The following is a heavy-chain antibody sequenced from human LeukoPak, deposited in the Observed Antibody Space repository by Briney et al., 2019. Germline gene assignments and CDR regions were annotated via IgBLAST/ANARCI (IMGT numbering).Heavy chain of an antibody. CDR2: IKQDGTEK. V-gene: IGHV3-7*01. Sequence: GESLRLSCAASGFTFTTYWMSWVRQAPGKGLEWVANIKQDGTEKYYVDSVKGRFTISRDNARNSLELQMNSLRAEDTAVYYCARDQDYYDSSGYYTLDAFDIWGQGTMVTVSS. D-gene: IGHD3-22*01. J-gene: IGHJ3*02. CDR1: GFTFTTYW. CDR3: ARDQDYYDSSGYYTLDAFDI.